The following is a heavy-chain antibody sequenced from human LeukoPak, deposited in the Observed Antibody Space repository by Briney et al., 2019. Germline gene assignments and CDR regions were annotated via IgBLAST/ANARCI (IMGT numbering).Heavy chain of an antibody. Sequence: GGSLKLSCAASGFTFSGSAMHWVRQASGKGLEWVGRIRSKANSYATAYAASVKGRFTISRDDSKNTAYLQMNSLKTEDTAVYYCTRSRGGFDYWGQGTLVTVSS. CDR3: TRSRGGFDY. CDR1: GFTFSGSA. V-gene: IGHV3-73*01. J-gene: IGHJ4*02. CDR2: IRSKANSYAT. D-gene: IGHD3-10*01.